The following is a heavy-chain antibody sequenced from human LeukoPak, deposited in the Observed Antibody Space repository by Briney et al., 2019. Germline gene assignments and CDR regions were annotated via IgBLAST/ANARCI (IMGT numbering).Heavy chain of an antibody. D-gene: IGHD6-6*01. Sequence: GGSLRLSCAASGFTFSNFWMAWVRQAPGKGLEWVANIRQDGGETYYVDSVKGRFTISRDNSKNTLYLQMNSLRAEDTAVYYCARAALTLTYYYYYMDVWGKGTTVTVSS. J-gene: IGHJ6*03. CDR3: ARAALTLTYYYYYMDV. V-gene: IGHV3-7*01. CDR2: IRQDGGET. CDR1: GFTFSNFW.